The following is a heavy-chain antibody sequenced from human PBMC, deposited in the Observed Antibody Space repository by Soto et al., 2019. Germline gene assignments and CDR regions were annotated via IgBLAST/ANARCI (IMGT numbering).Heavy chain of an antibody. CDR3: ARSGLTPPYYMDV. V-gene: IGHV3-21*01. Sequence: EVQLVESGGGLVKPGGSLRLSCAASGFTFSSYSMNWVRQAPGKGLEWVSSISSSSSYIYYADSVKGRFTISRDNAKNSLYLQINSLRAEDTAVYYCARSGLTPPYYMDVWGKGTTVTVSS. J-gene: IGHJ6*03. CDR2: ISSSSSYI. D-gene: IGHD3-22*01. CDR1: GFTFSSYS.